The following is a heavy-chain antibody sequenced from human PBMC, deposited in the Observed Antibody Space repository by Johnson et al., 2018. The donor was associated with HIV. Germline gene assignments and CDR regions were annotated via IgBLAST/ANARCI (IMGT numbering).Heavy chain of an antibody. V-gene: IGHV3-15*01. J-gene: IGHJ3*02. D-gene: IGHD1-26*01. CDR3: TESGIYYPPDAFDI. CDR1: GFTFSNAW. CDR2: IKSKTDGGTT. Sequence: VQLVESGGGVVQPGRSLRLSCAASGFTFSNAWMSWVRQAPGKGLEWVGRIKSKTDGGTTDYAAPVKGRFTISRDDSKNTLYLQMNSLKTEDTAVYYCTESGIYYPPDAFDIWGQGTMVTVSS.